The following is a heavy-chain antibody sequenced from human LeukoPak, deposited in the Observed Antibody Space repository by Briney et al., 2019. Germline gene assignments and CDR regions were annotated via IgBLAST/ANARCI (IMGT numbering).Heavy chain of an antibody. CDR2: IYYSGST. J-gene: IGHJ5*02. D-gene: IGHD4-23*01. V-gene: IGHV4-59*01. CDR3: ARAGTNYGGNSGGWFDP. CDR1: GGSISSYY. Sequence: KPSETLSLTCTVSGGSISSYYWSWIRQPPGKGLEWIGYIYYSGSTNYKPSLESRVTISVDTSKNQFSLKLSSVSAADTAVYYCARAGTNYGGNSGGWFDPCGQGTLVTVSS.